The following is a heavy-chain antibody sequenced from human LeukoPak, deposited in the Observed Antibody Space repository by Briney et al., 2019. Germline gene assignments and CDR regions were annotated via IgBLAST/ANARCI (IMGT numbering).Heavy chain of an antibody. CDR2: ISGSGGST. CDR1: GFTFSSYA. D-gene: IGHD3-10*01. J-gene: IGHJ6*03. CDR3: AKDGFRSGSYFYYYYYMDV. V-gene: IGHV3-23*01. Sequence: GGSLRRSCAASGFTFSSYAMSWVRQAPGKGLEWVSAISGSGGSTYYADSVKGRFTISRDNSKNTLYLQMNSLRAEDTAVYYCAKDGFRSGSYFYYYYYMDVWGKGTTVTVSS.